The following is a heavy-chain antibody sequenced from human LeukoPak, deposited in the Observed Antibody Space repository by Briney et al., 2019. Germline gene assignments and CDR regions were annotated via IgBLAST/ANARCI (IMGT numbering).Heavy chain of an antibody. D-gene: IGHD3-9*01. CDR3: ARNFPYYDILTGWGYFDY. Sequence: GGSLRLSCAASRFTFSSYEMNWVRQAPGKGLEWVSYISSSGSTIYYSDSVKGRFTISRDNAKNSLYLQMNSLRAEDTAVYYCARNFPYYDILTGWGYFDYWGQGTLVTVSS. CDR2: ISSSGSTI. J-gene: IGHJ4*02. CDR1: RFTFSSYE. V-gene: IGHV3-48*03.